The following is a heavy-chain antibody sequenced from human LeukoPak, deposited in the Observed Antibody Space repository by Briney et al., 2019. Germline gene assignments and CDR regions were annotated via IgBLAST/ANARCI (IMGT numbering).Heavy chain of an antibody. CDR1: GGSISSGGYY. CDR3: ARDRAIYGMDV. V-gene: IGHV4-31*03. J-gene: IGHJ6*02. Sequence: IPSETLSLTCTVSGGSISSGGYYWSWIRQHPGKGLEWIGYIYYSGSTYYNPSLKSRVTISVDTSKNQFSLKLSSVTAADTAVYYCARDRAIYGMDVWGQGTTVTVSS. CDR2: IYYSGST.